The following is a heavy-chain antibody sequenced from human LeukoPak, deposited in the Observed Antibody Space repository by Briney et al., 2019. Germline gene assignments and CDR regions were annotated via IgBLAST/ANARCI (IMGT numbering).Heavy chain of an antibody. J-gene: IGHJ6*03. CDR2: IYYSGST. D-gene: IGHD4-17*01. CDR1: GGSLSSSSYY. V-gene: IGHV4-39*07. Sequence: SETLSLTCTVSGGSLSSSSYYWGWLRQPPGKGLEWLGSIYYSGSTYYNPSLKSRVTISVDTSKNQFSLKLSSVTAADTAVYYCAMIYGDYVIASYYYMDVWGKGTTVTGSS. CDR3: AMIYGDYVIASYYYMDV.